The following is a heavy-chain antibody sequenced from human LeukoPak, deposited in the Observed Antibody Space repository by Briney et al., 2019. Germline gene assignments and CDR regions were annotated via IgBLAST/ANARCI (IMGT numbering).Heavy chain of an antibody. Sequence: GGSLRLSCAASGFTFSSFEMIWVRQAPGKGLEWVSHISSSGTIIYYTDSVKGRSTVSRDNAKNSLHLQMNSLRAEDTAVYYCARESSFGYSFDYWGQGNLVTVSS. J-gene: IGHJ4*02. V-gene: IGHV3-48*03. CDR2: ISSSGTII. CDR1: GFTFSSFE. CDR3: ARESSFGYSFDY. D-gene: IGHD5-18*01.